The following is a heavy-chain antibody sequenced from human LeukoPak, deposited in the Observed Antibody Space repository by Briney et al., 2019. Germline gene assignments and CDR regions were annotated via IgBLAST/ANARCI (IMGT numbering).Heavy chain of an antibody. V-gene: IGHV4-34*01. CDR3: ASWLGYCSGGSCYTPGRNAFDI. D-gene: IGHD2-15*01. CDR2: INHSGST. J-gene: IGHJ3*02. Sequence: SETLSLTCTVSGGSISGYYWSWIRQPPGKGLEWIGEINHSGSTNYNPSLKSRVTISVDTSKNQFSLKLSSVTAADTAVYYCASWLGYCSGGSCYTPGRNAFDIWGQGTMVTVSS. CDR1: GGSISGYY.